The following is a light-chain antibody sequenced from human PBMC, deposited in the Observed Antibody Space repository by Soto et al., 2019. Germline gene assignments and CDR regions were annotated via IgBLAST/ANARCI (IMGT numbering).Light chain of an antibody. CDR1: QSVNSNY. CDR3: QQYNNWPRT. Sequence: EIVLTQSPGTLSLSPGEIATLSFSASQSVNSNYLAWYQQKRGQAPRLLIYGASSRATGIPDRFSGSGSGTEFTLTIGSLQSDDFAVYYCQQYNNWPRTFGQGTKVDIK. CDR2: GAS. J-gene: IGKJ2*01. V-gene: IGKV3-20*01.